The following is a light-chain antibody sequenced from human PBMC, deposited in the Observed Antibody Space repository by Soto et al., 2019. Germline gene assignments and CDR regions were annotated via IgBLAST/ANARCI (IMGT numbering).Light chain of an antibody. J-gene: IGLJ1*01. Sequence: QSALTQPASVSGSPGQSITISCTGTSSDISIYNYVSWYQQHPGKAPKLIIYEVSNRPSGISNRFSGAKSGNTASLTISGLQVEDESDYYCCSYTSSTNYVFGAAPQVTLL. V-gene: IGLV2-14*01. CDR1: SSDISIYNY. CDR2: EVS. CDR3: CSYTSSTNYV.